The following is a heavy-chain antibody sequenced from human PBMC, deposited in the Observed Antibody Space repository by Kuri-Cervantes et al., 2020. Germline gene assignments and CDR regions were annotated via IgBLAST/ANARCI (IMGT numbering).Heavy chain of an antibody. V-gene: IGHV3-21*01. CDR1: GFTFSRYA. Sequence: GGSLRLSCAASGFTFSRYAMHWVRQAPGKGLEWVSSISSSSSYIYYADSVKGRFTISRDNSKNTLYLQMNSLRAEDTAVYYCAKDPTVSSDYYYYMDVWGKGTTVTVSS. CDR2: ISSSSSYI. CDR3: AKDPTVSSDYYYYMDV. D-gene: IGHD4-17*01. J-gene: IGHJ6*03.